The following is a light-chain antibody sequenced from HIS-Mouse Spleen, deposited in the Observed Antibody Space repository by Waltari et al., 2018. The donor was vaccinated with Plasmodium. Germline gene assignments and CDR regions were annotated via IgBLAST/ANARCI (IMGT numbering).Light chain of an antibody. J-gene: IGKJ3*01. V-gene: IGKV3-15*01. Sequence: EIVMTQSQATLSVSPGERATLSCRASQRVSSNLAWYQQKPGQAPRLLIYGASTRATGIPARFSGSGSGTEFTLTISSLQSEDFAVYYCQQYKNWSFTFGPGTKVDIK. CDR2: GAS. CDR1: QRVSSN. CDR3: QQYKNWSFT.